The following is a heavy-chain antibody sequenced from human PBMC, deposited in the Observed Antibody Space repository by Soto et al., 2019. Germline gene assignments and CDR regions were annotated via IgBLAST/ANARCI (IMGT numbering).Heavy chain of an antibody. CDR1: GFTFSSYG. CDR3: AKEGPITNWYFDY. J-gene: IGHJ4*02. CDR2: ISYDGKVA. Sequence: QVQLVESGGGVVQPGRSLRLSCAASGFTFSSYGMHWVRQAPGKGLEWVTVISYDGKVAYYADSVKGPFTISRDNSKNTLYLQMNSLRTEDTAMYYCAKEGPITNWYFDYWGQGTLVTVSS. V-gene: IGHV3-30*18. D-gene: IGHD1-1*01.